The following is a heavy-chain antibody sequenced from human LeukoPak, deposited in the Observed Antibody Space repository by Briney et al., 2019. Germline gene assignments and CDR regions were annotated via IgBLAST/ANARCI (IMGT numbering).Heavy chain of an antibody. D-gene: IGHD3-22*01. Sequence: PSETLSLTCTVSGGSISSSSYYWGWIRQPPGKGLEWIGSIYYSGSTYYNPSLKSRVTISVDTSKNQFSLKLSSVTAADTAVYYCARQVLIVVVTPWYFDFWGRGTLVTVSS. CDR1: GGSISSSSYY. CDR2: IYYSGST. V-gene: IGHV4-39*01. CDR3: ARQVLIVVVTPWYFDF. J-gene: IGHJ2*01.